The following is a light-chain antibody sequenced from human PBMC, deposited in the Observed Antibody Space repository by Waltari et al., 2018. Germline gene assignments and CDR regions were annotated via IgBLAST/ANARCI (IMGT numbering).Light chain of an antibody. CDR1: QGINSW. Sequence: DIQMTQSPSSVSASVGDRVTITRRASQGINSWLAWYQQKPGQAPKLLIYAASNLQSGVPSRFSGSGSGTDFTLTIDSLQPEDFATYYCQQANSFPVTFGQGTKLEIK. CDR3: QQANSFPVT. J-gene: IGKJ2*01. V-gene: IGKV1-12*01. CDR2: AAS.